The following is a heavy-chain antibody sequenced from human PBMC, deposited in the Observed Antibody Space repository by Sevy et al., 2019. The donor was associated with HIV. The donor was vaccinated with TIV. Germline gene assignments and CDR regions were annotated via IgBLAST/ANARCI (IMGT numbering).Heavy chain of an antibody. CDR2: ISWNSVNI. Sequence: GGSLRLSCAASGFTFNDYAMHWVRQAPGKGPEWVSSISWNSVNIDYADSVKDRFTISRDNTKNSLYLHMSSLRGEDTALYYCAKDLNSGTVRWYCSDHWGQGTLVTVSS. J-gene: IGHJ4*02. V-gene: IGHV3-9*01. CDR1: GFTFNDYA. D-gene: IGHD2-21*02. CDR3: AKDLNSGTVRWYCSDH.